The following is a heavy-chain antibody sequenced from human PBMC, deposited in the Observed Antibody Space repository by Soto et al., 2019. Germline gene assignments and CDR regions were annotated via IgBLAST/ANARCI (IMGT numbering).Heavy chain of an antibody. CDR3: TKLVKTLLYYDFWASYGMEV. CDR1: GFTFSSYA. V-gene: IGHV3-23*01. Sequence: GGSLRLSCAASGFTFSSYAMSWVHQAPGKGLEWVSAISGSGGSTYYAYSVKGLFTISIDNSKKTLYLQMNSLRAEDTAVYYCTKLVKTLLYYDFWASYGMEVWGQGTTVTVSS. J-gene: IGHJ6*02. CDR2: ISGSGGST. D-gene: IGHD3-3*01.